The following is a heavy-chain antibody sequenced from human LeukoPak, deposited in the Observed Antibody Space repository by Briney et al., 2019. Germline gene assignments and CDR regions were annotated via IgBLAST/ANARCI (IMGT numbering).Heavy chain of an antibody. V-gene: IGHV3-23*01. CDR2: ISGSGDST. D-gene: IGHD3-10*01. CDR3: VKARYSDSGLPPSYFDY. J-gene: IGHJ4*02. CDR1: GFTFSNYG. Sequence: GGSLRLSCAASGFTFSNYGMSWVRQAPGKGLEWVSGISGSGDSTDYADSVKGRFTISRDNSKNTLYVQMSSLRAEDTAVYYCVKARYSDSGLPPSYFDYWGQGTLVTVSS.